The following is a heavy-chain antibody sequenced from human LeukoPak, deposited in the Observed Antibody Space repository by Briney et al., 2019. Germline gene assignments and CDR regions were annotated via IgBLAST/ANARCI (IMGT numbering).Heavy chain of an antibody. V-gene: IGHV3-7*01. Sequence: GGSLRLSCATSRFTFSNYWMSWVRQAPGKGLEWVANIKQDGSEKYYVDSVKGRFTISRDNAKNSLYLQMNSLRAEDTAVYYCARDNWSGTAFYFDYWGQGTLVTVSS. CDR2: IKQDGSEK. J-gene: IGHJ4*02. D-gene: IGHD5-18*01. CDR1: RFTFSNYW. CDR3: ARDNWSGTAFYFDY.